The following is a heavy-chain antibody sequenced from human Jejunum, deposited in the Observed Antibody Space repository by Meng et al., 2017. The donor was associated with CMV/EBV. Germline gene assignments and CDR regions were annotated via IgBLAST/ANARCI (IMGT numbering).Heavy chain of an antibody. D-gene: IGHD3-16*01. CDR1: GYSFTNYG. J-gene: IGHJ5*02. V-gene: IGHV1-18*01. Sequence: QVQLVQSGVEVKTPGDSVKVSCKASGYSFTNYGITWIRQAPGQRLEWMGWIYTDSGDTKFSQKFQGRVSFTSDTSATTAYMELSSLRSEDTAVYYCARGVISYHDSWGQGTLVTVSS. CDR2: IYTDSGDT. CDR3: ARGVISYHDS.